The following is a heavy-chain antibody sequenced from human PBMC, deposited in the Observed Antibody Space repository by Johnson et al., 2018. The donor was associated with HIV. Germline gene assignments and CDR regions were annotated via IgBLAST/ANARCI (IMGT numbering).Heavy chain of an antibody. Sequence: QVQLVESGGGVVQPGRSLRLSCAASEFTFSNYAMHWVRQAPGKGLEWVAVVPDDGDNKYYADSVKGRFTISRDNSKNTLYLQMNSLRAEDTAIYYCARDWEKNSSGFYTTVMGIWGQGTRVTVSS. CDR3: ARDWEKNSSGFYTTVMGI. CDR2: VPDDGDNK. CDR1: EFTFSNYA. D-gene: IGHD3-22*01. J-gene: IGHJ3*02. V-gene: IGHV3-30-3*01.